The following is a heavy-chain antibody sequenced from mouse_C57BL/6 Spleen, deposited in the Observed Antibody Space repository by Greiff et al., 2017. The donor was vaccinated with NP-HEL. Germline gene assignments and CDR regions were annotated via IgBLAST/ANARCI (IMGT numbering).Heavy chain of an antibody. CDR2: IYPRSGNT. CDR1: GYTFTSYG. J-gene: IGHJ4*01. Sequence: VKLMESGAELARPGASVKLSCKASGYTFTSYGISWVKQRTGQGLEWIGEIYPRSGNTYYNEKFKGKATLTADKSSSTAYMELRSLTSEDSAVYFCARFQFPGAMDYWGQGTSVTVSS. CDR3: ARFQFPGAMDY. V-gene: IGHV1-81*01.